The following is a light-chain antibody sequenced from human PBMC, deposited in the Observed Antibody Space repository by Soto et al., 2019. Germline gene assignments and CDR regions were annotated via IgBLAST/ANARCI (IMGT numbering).Light chain of an antibody. V-gene: IGKV1-39*01. CDR2: AAS. CDR1: QSISSY. CDR3: QQSYSTPYT. Sequence: DTQVTQSPSSLSAYVGDRVTITCRASQSISSYLNWYQQTPGKAPRLVIYAASNLQSGIPSRFSGSGSGTDFTLTINSLQPEDFATYYCQQSYSTPYTFGQGTNLEIK. J-gene: IGKJ2*01.